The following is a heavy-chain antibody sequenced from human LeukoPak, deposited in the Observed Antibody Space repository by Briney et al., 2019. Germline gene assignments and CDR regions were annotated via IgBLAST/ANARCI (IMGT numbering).Heavy chain of an antibody. CDR2: ISSSSSYI. CDR1: GFTFSSYS. D-gene: IGHD5-12*01. V-gene: IGHV3-21*01. J-gene: IGHJ4*02. CDR3: ARDLTGHGSGYEGLSDY. Sequence: PGGSLRLSCAASGFTFSSYSMNWVRQAPGKGLEWVSSISSSSSYIYYADSVKGRFTISRDNAKNSLYLQMNSLRAEDTAVYYCARDLTGHGSGYEGLSDYWGQGTLVTVSS.